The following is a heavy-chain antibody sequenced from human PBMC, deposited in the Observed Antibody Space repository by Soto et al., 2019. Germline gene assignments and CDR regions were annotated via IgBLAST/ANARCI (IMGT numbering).Heavy chain of an antibody. D-gene: IGHD3-10*01. CDR3: ARSGEFSPLADGMAV. J-gene: IGHJ6*02. Sequence: GESLKISCKGSGYSFTDYWIGWVRQMPGKGLEWMGVIYVADSDTRYSPFFQGQVTISADRSISTVYLQWSRLKASDTAIYYCARSGEFSPLADGMAVCGQGTTVTVSS. CDR2: IYVADSDT. CDR1: GYSFTDYW. V-gene: IGHV5-51*01.